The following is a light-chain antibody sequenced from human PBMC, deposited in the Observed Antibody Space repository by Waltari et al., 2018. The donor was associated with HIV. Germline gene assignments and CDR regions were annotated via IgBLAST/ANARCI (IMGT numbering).Light chain of an antibody. CDR1: QNVIYYSNNKNY. CDR2: GAS. Sequence: DIVMTQSPDSLAVSVGERATIKCRSRQNVIYYSNNKNYLGWYQQKPGQPPRLLIYGASTRESGVPDRFNGSGSGTDFTLTISSLQAEDVAVYYCQQYYNTPITFGQGTRLAIK. V-gene: IGKV4-1*01. J-gene: IGKJ5*01. CDR3: QQYYNTPIT.